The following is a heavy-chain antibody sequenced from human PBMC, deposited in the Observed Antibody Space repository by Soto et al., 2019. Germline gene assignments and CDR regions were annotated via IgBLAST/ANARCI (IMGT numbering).Heavy chain of an antibody. V-gene: IGHV3-48*03. CDR1: GFTFSNYE. CDR2: ISRSGSAI. J-gene: IGHJ4*02. D-gene: IGHD3-9*01. Sequence: PGGSLRLSCAAPGFTFSNYEMNWVRQAPGKGLEWVSYISRSGSAIYYADSVKGRFTMSRDNAKNSLFLQMNSRRAEDTAVYYCARENYDILTGYYNYFDYWGQGALVTVSS. CDR3: ARENYDILTGYYNYFDY.